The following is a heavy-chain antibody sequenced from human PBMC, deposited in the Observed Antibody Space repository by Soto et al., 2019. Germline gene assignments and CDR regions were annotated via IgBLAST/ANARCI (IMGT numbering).Heavy chain of an antibody. J-gene: IGHJ4*02. CDR2: ISYDGSNK. D-gene: IGHD6-13*01. CDR3: AVLPDDIAAAGVYVDY. CDR1: GFTFSSYA. Sequence: QVQLVESGGGVVQPGRSLRLSCAASGFTFSSYAMHWVRQAPGKGLEWVAVISYDGSNKYYADSVKGRFTISRDNSKNTLYLQMNSLRAEDTAVYYCAVLPDDIAAAGVYVDYWGQGTLVTVS. V-gene: IGHV3-30-3*01.